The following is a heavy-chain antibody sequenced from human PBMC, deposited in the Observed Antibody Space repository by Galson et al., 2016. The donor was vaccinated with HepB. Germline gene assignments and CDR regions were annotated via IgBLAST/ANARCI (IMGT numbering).Heavy chain of an antibody. Sequence: SVKVSCKASGYTFSNYYMHWVRQAPGQGLEWMGIINPSSGSTTYAQKFQGRVTMTRDTSASTVYMDLSSLRSEDTAVYYCARDRKSVDWLLYNGHFDSWGKGTLVSVAS. V-gene: IGHV1-46*01. J-gene: IGHJ4*02. D-gene: IGHD3-9*01. CDR3: ARDRKSVDWLLYNGHFDS. CDR1: GYTFSNYY. CDR2: INPSSGST.